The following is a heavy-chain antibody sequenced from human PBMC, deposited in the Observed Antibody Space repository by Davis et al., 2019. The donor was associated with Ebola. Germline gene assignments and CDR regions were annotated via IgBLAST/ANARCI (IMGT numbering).Heavy chain of an antibody. V-gene: IGHV3-33*08. D-gene: IGHD2-2*01. CDR2: IWYEGTDG. J-gene: IGHJ5*01. CDR1: GFNFRTYS. Sequence: GGSLRLSCAASGFNFRTYSMHWVRQAPGKGLEWVSSIWYEGTDGNYADSVRGRFIISRDDSKNTLYLQMNSLRVEDTAIYYCAREEGSSRWQNNWFDYWGQGTLVTVSS. CDR3: AREEGSSRWQNNWFDY.